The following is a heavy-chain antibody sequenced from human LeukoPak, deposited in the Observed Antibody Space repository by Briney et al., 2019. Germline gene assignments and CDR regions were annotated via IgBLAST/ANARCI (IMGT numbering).Heavy chain of an antibody. Sequence: SVKVSCKASGGTFSSYAISWVRRAPGQGLEWMGRIIPIFGTANYAQKFQGRVTITTDEFTSTAYMELSSLRSEDTAVYYCAREGYYYDSSGYYNYWGQGTLVTVSS. CDR2: IIPIFGTA. D-gene: IGHD3-22*01. CDR3: AREGYYYDSSGYYNY. V-gene: IGHV1-69*05. CDR1: GGTFSSYA. J-gene: IGHJ4*02.